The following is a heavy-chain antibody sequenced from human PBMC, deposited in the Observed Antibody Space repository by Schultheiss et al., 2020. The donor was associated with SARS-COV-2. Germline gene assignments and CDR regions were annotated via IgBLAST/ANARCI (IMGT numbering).Heavy chain of an antibody. CDR2: IIPILGIA. V-gene: IGHV1-69*04. Sequence: GGSLRLSCKASGGTFSSYAISWVRQAPGQGLEWMGRIIPILGIANYAQKFQGRVTITADKSTSTAYMELSSLRSEDTAVYYCARVRKGSSPPRPRGSYYGMDVWGQGTTVTVSS. CDR1: GGTFSSYA. CDR3: ARVRKGSSPPRPRGSYYGMDV. J-gene: IGHJ6*02. D-gene: IGHD6-6*01.